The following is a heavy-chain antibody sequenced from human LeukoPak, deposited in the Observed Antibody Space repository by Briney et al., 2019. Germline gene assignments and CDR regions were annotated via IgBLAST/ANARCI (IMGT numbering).Heavy chain of an antibody. D-gene: IGHD1-26*01. Sequence: PSETLSLTCAVYGGSFSGYYWSWIRQPPGKGLEWIGYIYYSGGTNYNPSLKSRVTISVDTSKNQFSLNLTSVTAADTAVYYCARDRVVGAIDAFDIWGQGTMVTVSS. V-gene: IGHV4-59*01. J-gene: IGHJ3*02. CDR2: IYYSGGT. CDR3: ARDRVVGAIDAFDI. CDR1: GGSFSGYY.